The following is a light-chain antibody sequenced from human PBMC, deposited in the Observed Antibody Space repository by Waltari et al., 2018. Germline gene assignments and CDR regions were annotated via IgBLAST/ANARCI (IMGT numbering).Light chain of an antibody. V-gene: IGLV1-47*01. Sequence: SVLPKPPSASGPSGLRVTIPCSGTSPNLGREYVNWYQQLPGTAPKLLIYRNNPRPSGVPDRFSGSKSGTSASLAISGLRSEDEADYYCAAWDDSLSGVVFGGGTKLTVL. CDR1: SPNLGREY. J-gene: IGLJ2*01. CDR2: RNN. CDR3: AAWDDSLSGVV.